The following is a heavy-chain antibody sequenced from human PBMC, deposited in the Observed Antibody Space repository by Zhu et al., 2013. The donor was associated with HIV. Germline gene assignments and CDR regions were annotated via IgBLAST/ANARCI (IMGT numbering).Heavy chain of an antibody. V-gene: IGHV4-30-4*08. Sequence: VQLQESGPGLVKPSQTLSLTCTVSGGSISSGDYYWSWIRQPPGKGLEWIGEINHSGSTNYNPSLKSRVTISVDTSKNQFSLKLSSVTAADTAVYYCARGRVTRFLAYWGQGTLVTVSS. J-gene: IGHJ4*02. CDR2: INHSGST. CDR1: GGSISSGDYY. CDR3: ARGRVTRFLAY. D-gene: IGHD2-21*02.